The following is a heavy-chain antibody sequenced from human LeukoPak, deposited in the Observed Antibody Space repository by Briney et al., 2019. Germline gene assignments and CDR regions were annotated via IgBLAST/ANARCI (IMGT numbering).Heavy chain of an antibody. V-gene: IGHV3-7*01. CDR1: GFTFSSQW. CDR3: ARAFS. CDR2: IKEDGSEK. Sequence: GGSLRLSCAASGFTFSSQWMSWVREAPGKGLEWVANIKEDGSEKSYVDSVKGRFTISRDNAKNSLYLQMNSLRAEDTAVYYCARAFSWGQGTLVTVSS. J-gene: IGHJ5*02. D-gene: IGHD3-16*01.